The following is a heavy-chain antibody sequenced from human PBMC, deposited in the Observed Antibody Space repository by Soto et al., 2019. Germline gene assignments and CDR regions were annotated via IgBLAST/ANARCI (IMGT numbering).Heavy chain of an antibody. Sequence: QLQLQESGPGLVKPSGTLSLTCAVSGDSVSSPYYWCWVRQPPGKGMERIGDVFHTGTTIYNPSHSSRIIIANDTTNNPYSLDLSPVTAANTAVYYCARSAGWYAVHSWGPGTIVIVSS. CDR1: GDSVSSPYY. D-gene: IGHD6-19*01. J-gene: IGHJ4*02. CDR2: VFHTGTT. CDR3: ARSAGWYAVHS. V-gene: IGHV4-4*02.